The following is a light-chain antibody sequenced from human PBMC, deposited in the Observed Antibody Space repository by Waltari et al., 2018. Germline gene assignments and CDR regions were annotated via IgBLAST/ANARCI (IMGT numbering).Light chain of an antibody. CDR3: QHYVRLPAT. CDR2: GAS. V-gene: IGKV3-20*01. Sequence: EIVLTQSPGTLSLSPGERAILSCRASQSVGRTLAWYQQKPCQAPRLLIYGASSRATDIPDRFSGSGSGTDFSLTINRLEPEDFAVYFCQHYVRLPATFGQGTKVEIK. CDR1: QSVGRT. J-gene: IGKJ1*01.